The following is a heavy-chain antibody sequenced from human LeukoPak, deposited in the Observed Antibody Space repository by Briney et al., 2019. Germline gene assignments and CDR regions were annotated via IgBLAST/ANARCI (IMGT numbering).Heavy chain of an antibody. D-gene: IGHD2-2*01. V-gene: IGHV1-69*13. CDR3: ARQDCSSTSCYSPDDY. Sequence: SVKVSFQASGGTFSSYAISWVRQAPGQGLEWMGGIIPIFGTANYAQKFQGRVTITADESTSTAYMELSSLRSEDTAVYYCARQDCSSTSCYSPDDYWGQGTLVTVSS. J-gene: IGHJ4*02. CDR1: GGTFSSYA. CDR2: IIPIFGTA.